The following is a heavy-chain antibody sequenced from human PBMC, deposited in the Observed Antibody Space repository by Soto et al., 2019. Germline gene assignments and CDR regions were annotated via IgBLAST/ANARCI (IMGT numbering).Heavy chain of an antibody. CDR2: IYPGDSDT. CDR3: ARVAVAGTSPPPHGFDY. V-gene: IGHV5-51*01. D-gene: IGHD6-19*01. Sequence: PGESLKISCKGSGYTFTDYWIGWVRQLPGKGLEWMGIIYPGDSDTRYSPSFQGHVTITVDKSTSTAYLQSNTLKASDTAMYYCARVAVAGTSPPPHGFDYWGQGTLVTVSS. J-gene: IGHJ4*02. CDR1: GYTFTDYW.